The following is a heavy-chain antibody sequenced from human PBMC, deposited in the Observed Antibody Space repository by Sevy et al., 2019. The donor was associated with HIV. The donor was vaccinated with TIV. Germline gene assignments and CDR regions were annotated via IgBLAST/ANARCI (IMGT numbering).Heavy chain of an antibody. CDR1: GFTFSSYA. V-gene: IGHV3-23*01. CDR3: AKDAFYGDDVNYYYCYTYV. D-gene: IGHD4-17*01. Sequence: GGSLRLSCAASGFTFSSYAMSWVRQAPGKGLEWVSAISGSGGSTYYADSVKGRFTISRDNSKKALYLQMNSLRAEDTAVYYCAKDAFYGDDVNYYYCYTYVWGKGTTVTVSS. J-gene: IGHJ6*03. CDR2: ISGSGGST.